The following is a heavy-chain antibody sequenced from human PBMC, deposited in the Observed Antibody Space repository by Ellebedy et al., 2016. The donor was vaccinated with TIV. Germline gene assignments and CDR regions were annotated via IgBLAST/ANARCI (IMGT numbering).Heavy chain of an antibody. J-gene: IGHJ4*02. CDR3: ARATSGFDY. Sequence: GESLKISCAASRFTFSSYDMHWVRQVTGKGLEWVSAIGTAGDTYYPGSVKGRFTISRENAKNSLYLQMNSLRAGDTAVYYCARATSGFDYWGQGALATVSS. CDR2: IGTAGDT. V-gene: IGHV3-13*01. CDR1: RFTFSSYD. D-gene: IGHD5-24*01.